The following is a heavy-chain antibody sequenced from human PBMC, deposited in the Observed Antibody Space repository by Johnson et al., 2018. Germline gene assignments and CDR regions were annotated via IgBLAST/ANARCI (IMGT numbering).Heavy chain of an antibody. CDR2: IIPILGIA. D-gene: IGHD2-15*01. CDR3: ARRGCSGGSCYSSRYYGMDV. J-gene: IGHJ6*02. V-gene: IGHV1-69*02. CDR1: GGTFSSYT. Sequence: QVQLVQSGAEVKKPGSSVKVSCKASGGTFSSYTISWVRQAPGQGLEWMGRIIPILGIANYAQKFQGRVTITADESTSTAYMELSSLRSEDTAVYYCARRGCSGGSCYSSRYYGMDVWGQGTTVTVSS.